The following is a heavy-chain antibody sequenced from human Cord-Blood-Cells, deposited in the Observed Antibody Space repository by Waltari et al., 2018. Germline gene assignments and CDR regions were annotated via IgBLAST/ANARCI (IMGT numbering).Heavy chain of an antibody. V-gene: IGHV4-34*01. CDR2: INHSGST. CDR1: GGSFSGYY. Sequence: QVQLQQWGAGLLKPSETLSLTCAVYGGSFSGYYWSGIRQPPGKGLEWIGEINHSGSTHYIPSLKSRVTISVDTSKNQFSLKLSSVTAADTAVYYCARGRGYRSYWYFDLWGRGTLVTVSS. J-gene: IGHJ2*01. CDR3: ARGRGYRSYWYFDL. D-gene: IGHD2-15*01.